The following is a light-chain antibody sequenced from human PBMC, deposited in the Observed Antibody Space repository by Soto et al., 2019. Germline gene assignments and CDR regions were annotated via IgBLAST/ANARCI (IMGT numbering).Light chain of an antibody. V-gene: IGKV1-6*01. CDR1: HDIRNA. CDR2: AIS. J-gene: IGKJ2*01. CDR3: LQDYRYTFA. Sequence: ALQMATSPSSLSASVGDRVSITCRSSHDIRNALGWYQHKPGKAPKLLLYAISSLQRGVPSRFSGSGSGTDFTLTLISLQPADFATYYCLQDYRYTFAVGQVTQLE.